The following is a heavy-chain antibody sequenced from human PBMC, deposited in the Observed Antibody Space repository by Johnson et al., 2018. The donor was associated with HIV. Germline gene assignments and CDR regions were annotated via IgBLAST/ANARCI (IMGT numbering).Heavy chain of an antibody. V-gene: IGHV3-NL1*01. J-gene: IGHJ3*02. Sequence: QVQLVESGGGVVQPGRSLRLSCAASGFTFSSYGMHWVRQAPGKGLEWVSVIYSGGTTYYADSVKGRFTISRDNSNNMLYLQMNSLRAEDTAVYYCARSPETGDRLWRAFDIWGQGTMVTVSS. CDR2: IYSGGTT. CDR3: ARSPETGDRLWRAFDI. CDR1: GFTFSSYG. D-gene: IGHD4-17*01.